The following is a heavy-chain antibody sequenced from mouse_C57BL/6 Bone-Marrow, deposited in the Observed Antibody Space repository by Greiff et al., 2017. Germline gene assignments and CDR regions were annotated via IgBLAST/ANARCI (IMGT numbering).Heavy chain of an antibody. J-gene: IGHJ1*03. CDR1: GFSFNTYA. Sequence: EVMLVESGGGLVQPKGSLKLSCAASGFSFNTYAMNWVRQAPGKGLEWVARIRSKSNNYATYYADSVKDRFTISRDDSESMLYLQMNNLKTEDTAMYYCVRHAYYGSSHGGYFDVWGTGTTVTVSS. CDR2: IRSKSNNYAT. V-gene: IGHV10-1*01. CDR3: VRHAYYGSSHGGYFDV. D-gene: IGHD1-1*01.